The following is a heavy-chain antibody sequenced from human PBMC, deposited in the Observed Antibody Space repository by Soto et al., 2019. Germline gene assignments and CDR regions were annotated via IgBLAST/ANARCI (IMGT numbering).Heavy chain of an antibody. D-gene: IGHD6-13*01. CDR2: ISGGLSNT. J-gene: IGHJ5*02. CDR3: AGDYLVGGSWCWFDP. CDR1: GFTFSSSA. Sequence: VQLLESGGGLVQPGGSLRLSCAASGFTFSSSALSWVRQAPGKGLEWVSSISGGLSNTYYADSVKGRFTISRDSSQNRLYLQMNGLRAEDTAVYFCAGDYLVGGSWCWFDPWGQGTLVTVSS. V-gene: IGHV3-23*01.